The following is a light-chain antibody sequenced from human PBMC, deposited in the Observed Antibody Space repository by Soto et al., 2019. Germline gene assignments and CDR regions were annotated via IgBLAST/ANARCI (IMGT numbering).Light chain of an antibody. CDR1: QSVSNN. V-gene: IGKV3-15*01. J-gene: IGKJ4*01. CDR2: GAS. CDR3: QRYNRWPLS. Sequence: EIVMTHSPATLSVSPGERATLSCRASQSVSNNLAWYQQKPGQAPRLLIYGASTRATAIPARFSGSGSGTEFTLTISSLQSEDFAVYYCQRYNRWPLSFGGGTKVDI.